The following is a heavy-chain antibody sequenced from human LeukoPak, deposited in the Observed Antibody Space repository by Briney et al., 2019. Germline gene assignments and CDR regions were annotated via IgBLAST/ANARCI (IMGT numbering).Heavy chain of an antibody. J-gene: IGHJ6*02. V-gene: IGHV3-21*01. CDR3: ARDVSGRHSKAGMDV. CDR2: ISSSSSYI. Sequence: PGGSLRLSCAASGFTFSSYSMNWVRQAPGKGLEWVSSISSSSSYIYYADSVKGRFTISRDNAKNSLYLQMNSLRAEDTAVYYCARDVSGRHSKAGMDVWGQGTTVTVSS. D-gene: IGHD4-4*01. CDR1: GFTFSSYS.